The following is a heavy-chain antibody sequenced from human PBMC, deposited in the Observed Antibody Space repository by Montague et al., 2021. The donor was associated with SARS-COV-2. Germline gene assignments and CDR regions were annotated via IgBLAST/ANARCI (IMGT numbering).Heavy chain of an antibody. CDR1: GGSFSGYY. CDR3: ARGPTNNIGMVATRLDY. J-gene: IGHJ4*02. Sequence: SETLSLTCAVHGGSFSGYYWNWIRQPPGKGLEWIGEINHSGSTNYNPSLKSRVTISVDTSNNQFSLKLTSVTAADTAVYYCARGPTNNIGMVATRLDYWGQGTLVTASS. V-gene: IGHV4-34*01. CDR2: INHSGST. D-gene: IGHD5-12*01.